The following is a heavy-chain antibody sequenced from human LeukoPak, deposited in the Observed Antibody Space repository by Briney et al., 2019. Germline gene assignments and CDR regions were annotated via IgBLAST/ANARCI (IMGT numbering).Heavy chain of an antibody. J-gene: IGHJ5*02. CDR3: ERDQDIVVVPAAGFDP. CDR2: IIPIFGTA. CDR1: VGTFSSYA. D-gene: IGHD2-2*01. Sequence: SVKVSCKASVGTFSSYAISWVRQAPGRGLEWMGRIIPIFGTANYAQKFQGRVTITADKSTSTAYMELSSLRSEDTAVYYCERDQDIVVVPAAGFDPWGQGTLVTVSS. V-gene: IGHV1-69*06.